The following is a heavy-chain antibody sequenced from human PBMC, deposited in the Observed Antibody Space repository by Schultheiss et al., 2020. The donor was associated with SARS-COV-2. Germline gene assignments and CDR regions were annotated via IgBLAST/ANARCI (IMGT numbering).Heavy chain of an antibody. Sequence: SETLSLTCTVSGGSISSYYWSWIRQPPGKGLEWIGEINHSGSTNYNPSLKSRVTISVDTSKNQFSLKLNSVTAADTAVYYCARAGWFGELRHDYWGQGALVTVSS. CDR2: INHSGST. J-gene: IGHJ4*02. V-gene: IGHV4-34*01. CDR3: ARAGWFGELRHDY. CDR1: GGSISSYY. D-gene: IGHD3-10*01.